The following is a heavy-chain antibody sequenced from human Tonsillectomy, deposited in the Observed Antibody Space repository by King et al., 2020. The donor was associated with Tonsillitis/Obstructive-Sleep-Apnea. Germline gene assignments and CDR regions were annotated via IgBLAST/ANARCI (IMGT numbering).Heavy chain of an antibody. Sequence: VQLVESGAEVKKPGESLKISCKGSGHSFTSNWIGWVRQMPGKGLEWMGIIYPGDSDTRYSPSFQGRVSISADKSISTAYLQWNSLKASDTAMYYCASAPSDVRNYGMDVWGQGTTVTVSS. J-gene: IGHJ6*02. CDR2: IYPGDSDT. CDR3: ASAPSDVRNYGMDV. V-gene: IGHV5-51*01. CDR1: GHSFTSNW.